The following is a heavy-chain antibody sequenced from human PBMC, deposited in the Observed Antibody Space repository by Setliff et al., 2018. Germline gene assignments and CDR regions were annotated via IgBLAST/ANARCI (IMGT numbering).Heavy chain of an antibody. J-gene: IGHJ6*03. CDR2: IKQDGSEK. CDR1: GFTFSSYW. D-gene: IGHD6-6*01. V-gene: IGHV3-7*01. CDR3: ARLGGQLGQTRSNYYYYYYMDV. Sequence: QSGGSLRLSCAASGFTFSSYWMSWVRQAPGKGLEWVANIKQDGSEKYYVDSVKGRFTISRDNAKNSLYLQMNSLGVEDTAVFYCARLGGQLGQTRSNYYYYYYMDVWGKGTTVTVSS.